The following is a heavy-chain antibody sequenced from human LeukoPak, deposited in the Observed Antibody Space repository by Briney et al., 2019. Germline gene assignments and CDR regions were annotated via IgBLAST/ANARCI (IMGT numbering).Heavy chain of an antibody. Sequence: GGSLRLSCAASGFTFSTFAMIWVRQPPGKGLEWVSSIFPSGGEIHYADSVKGRFTISRDKSKKTLYLQMNSLRAEDTAVYYCARDVSSGWSNFDYWGQGTLVTVSS. J-gene: IGHJ4*02. V-gene: IGHV3-23*01. CDR3: ARDVSSGWSNFDY. CDR2: IFPSGGEI. CDR1: GFTFSTFA. D-gene: IGHD6-19*01.